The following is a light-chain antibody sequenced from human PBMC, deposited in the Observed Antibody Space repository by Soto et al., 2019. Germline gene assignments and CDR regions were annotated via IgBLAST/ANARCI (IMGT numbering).Light chain of an antibody. Sequence: QAVVTQSSSASASLGSSVKLTCTLNSGHSGYIIACHQQQPGKAPRYLMKVERSGTYNKGSGVPDRFSGSSSGADRYLTISNLQSEDESDYYCATWDSNTRVFGGGTKVTVL. CDR2: VERSGTY. CDR1: SGHSGYI. V-gene: IGLV4-60*03. J-gene: IGLJ3*02. CDR3: ATWDSNTRV.